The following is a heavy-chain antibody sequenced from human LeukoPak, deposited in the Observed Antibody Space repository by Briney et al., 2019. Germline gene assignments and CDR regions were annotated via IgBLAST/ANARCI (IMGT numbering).Heavy chain of an antibody. CDR1: GFTFSSYA. D-gene: IGHD3-3*01. CDR2: ISGSGGST. V-gene: IGHV3-23*01. J-gene: IGHJ4*02. Sequence: GGSLRLSCAASGFTFSSYAMSWVRQAPGKGLEWVSAISGSGGSTYYADSVEGRFTISRDNSKNTLYLQMNSLRAEDTAVYYCAKRSQIFGVVISPLFDYWGQGTLVTVSS. CDR3: AKRSQIFGVVISPLFDY.